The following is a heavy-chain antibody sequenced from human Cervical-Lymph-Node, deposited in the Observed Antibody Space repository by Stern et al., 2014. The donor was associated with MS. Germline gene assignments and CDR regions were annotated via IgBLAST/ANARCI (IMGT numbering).Heavy chain of an antibody. CDR1: GGSISSYY. Sequence: VQLVESGPGLVKPSETLSLTCSVSGGSISSYYWNWIRQPPGKGLEWIANVHYSGTTNYNPSLKSRVTILLDTPTNKISLKLTSVTAADTAVYYCAGSGTYYPDYWGQGILVTVSS. J-gene: IGHJ4*02. D-gene: IGHD3-3*01. CDR3: AGSGTYYPDY. CDR2: VHYSGTT. V-gene: IGHV4-59*08.